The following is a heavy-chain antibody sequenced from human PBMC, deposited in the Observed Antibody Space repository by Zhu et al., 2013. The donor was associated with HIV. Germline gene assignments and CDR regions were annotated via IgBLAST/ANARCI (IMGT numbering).Heavy chain of an antibody. D-gene: IGHD3-10*01. J-gene: IGHJ6*02. Sequence: QVQLVQSGAEVKKPGASVKVSCKASGYTFTSYGISWVRQAPGQGLEWMGWISAYNGNTNYAQKLQGRVTMTTDTSTSTAYMELRSLRSDDTAVYYCARDQTSYYYGSGSYSPFGVWGQGTTVTVSS. CDR1: GYTFTSYG. CDR3: ARDQTSYYYGSGSYSPFGV. CDR2: ISAYNGNT. V-gene: IGHV1-18*04.